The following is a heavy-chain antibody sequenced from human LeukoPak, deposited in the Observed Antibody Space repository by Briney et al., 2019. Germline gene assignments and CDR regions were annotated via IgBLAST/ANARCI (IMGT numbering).Heavy chain of an antibody. CDR3: ARRGNENYQVYFDY. CDR2: IYPGNSDT. V-gene: IGHV5-51*01. CDR1: GYNFTNYW. Sequence: GESLKISCKGSGYNFTNYWIGWVRQMPGKGLEWMGIIYPGNSDTRYSPSFQGQVTISADKSISTAYLQWSGLKASDTAMYYCARRGNENYQVYFDYWGQGTLVTVSS. D-gene: IGHD1-7*01. J-gene: IGHJ4*02.